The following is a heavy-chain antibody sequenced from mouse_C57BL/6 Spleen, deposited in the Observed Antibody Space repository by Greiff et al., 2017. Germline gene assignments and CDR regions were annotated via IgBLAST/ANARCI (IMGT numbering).Heavy chain of an antibody. CDR2: IHPNSGST. Sequence: QVQLKQPGAELVKPGASVKLSCKASGYTFTSYWMHWVKQRPGQGLEWIGMIHPNSGSTNYNEKFKSKATLTVDKSSSTAYMQLSSLTSEDSAVYYCARETAQATGWYFDVWGTGTTVTVSS. CDR3: ARETAQATGWYFDV. D-gene: IGHD3-2*02. V-gene: IGHV1-64*01. CDR1: GYTFTSYW. J-gene: IGHJ1*03.